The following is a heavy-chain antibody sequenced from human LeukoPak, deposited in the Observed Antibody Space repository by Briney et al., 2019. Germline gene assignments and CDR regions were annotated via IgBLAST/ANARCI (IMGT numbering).Heavy chain of an antibody. CDR2: IIPIFGTA. V-gene: IGHV1-69*06. J-gene: IGHJ4*02. D-gene: IGHD5-18*01. CDR1: GYSENFYG. Sequence: ASVKVSCKTSGYSENFYGITWVRQVAGQGLEWMGGIIPIFGTANYAQKFQGRVTITADKSTSTAYMELSSLRSEDTAVYYCARGSYGSTFDYWGQGTLVTVSS. CDR3: ARGSYGSTFDY.